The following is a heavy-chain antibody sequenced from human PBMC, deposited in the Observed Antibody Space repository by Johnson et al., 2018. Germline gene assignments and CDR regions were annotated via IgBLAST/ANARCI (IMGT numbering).Heavy chain of an antibody. CDR2: IGREANGI. D-gene: IGHD2-2*03. V-gene: IGHV3-33*01. Sequence: QVQLVQSGGGVVQPGMSLRLSCAASGFAFHVYGMHWVRQAPGKGPEWVAVIGREANGITYGNSVKGRFTISRDNSKNMLYLQMSSLRADDTAVYYCARDLTHGFFDYWGQGSLVTVSS. J-gene: IGHJ4*02. CDR3: ARDLTHGFFDY. CDR1: GFAFHVYG.